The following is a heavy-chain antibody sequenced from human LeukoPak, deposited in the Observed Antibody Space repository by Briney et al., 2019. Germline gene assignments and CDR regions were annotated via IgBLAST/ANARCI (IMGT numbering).Heavy chain of an antibody. V-gene: IGHV4-4*07. J-gene: IGHJ4*02. CDR3: ATGYSSTWSDY. D-gene: IGHD6-13*01. CDR2: IHTSGSS. CDR1: GGSISSYY. Sequence: PSETLSLTCTVSGGSISSYYWSWIRQPAGKGLEWIGLIHTSGSSNYNTSLKSRVTMSVDTSKTQFSLKLTSVTAADTAIYYCATGYSSTWSDYWGQGTLVTVSS.